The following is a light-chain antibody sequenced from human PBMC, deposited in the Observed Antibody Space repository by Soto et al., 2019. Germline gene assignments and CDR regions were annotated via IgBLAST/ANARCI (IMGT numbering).Light chain of an antibody. CDR1: SSNVGAGYE. V-gene: IGLV1-40*01. J-gene: IGLJ3*02. Sequence: QSVLTQPPSVSEAPGQRITISCTGSSSNVGAGYEVHWYQQLPGTAPKLLIYDSINRPSGVPDRFSGSKSGTSASLAITGLQAEDEADYYCQSYDSSLSGAVFGGGTKLTVL. CDR2: DSI. CDR3: QSYDSSLSGAV.